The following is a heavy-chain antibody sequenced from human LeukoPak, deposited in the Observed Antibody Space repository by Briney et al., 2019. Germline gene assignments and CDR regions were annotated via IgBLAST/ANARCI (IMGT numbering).Heavy chain of an antibody. V-gene: IGHV1-2*02. D-gene: IGHD3-10*01. CDR3: ARSKSVIVRGVTPYYFDY. CDR2: INPNSGGT. J-gene: IGHJ4*02. CDR1: GYTFTGYY. Sequence: GASVKVSCKASGYTFTGYYMHWVRQAPGQGLEWMGWINPNSGGTNYAQKFQGRVTMTRDTSISTAYMELSSLRSEDTAVYYCARSKSVIVRGVTPYYFDYWGQGTLVTVSS.